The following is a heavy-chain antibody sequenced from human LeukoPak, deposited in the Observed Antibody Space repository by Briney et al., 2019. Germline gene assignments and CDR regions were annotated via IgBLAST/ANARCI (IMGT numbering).Heavy chain of an antibody. J-gene: IGHJ5*02. Sequence: SQTLSLTCAVSGGSISSGGYSWSWIRQPPGKGLEWIGYIYHSGSTYYNPSLKSRVTISVDRSKNQFSLKLSSVTAADTAVYYCARAVHLMMGSGSYDACGWFDPWGQGTLVTVSS. CDR3: ARAVHLMMGSGSYDACGWFDP. CDR1: GGSISSGGYS. D-gene: IGHD3-10*01. V-gene: IGHV4-30-2*01. CDR2: IYHSGST.